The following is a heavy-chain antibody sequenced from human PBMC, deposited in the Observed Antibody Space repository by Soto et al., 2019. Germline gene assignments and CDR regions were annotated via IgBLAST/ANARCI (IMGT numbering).Heavy chain of an antibody. Sequence: GGSLRLSCAASGFTFSSYWMHWVRQAPGKGLVWVSRINSDGSSTSYADSVKGRFTISRDNAKNTLYLQMNRLRAEDTAVYYCARSYGSTGGYFDYWGQGTLVTVSS. V-gene: IGHV3-74*01. CDR1: GFTFSSYW. J-gene: IGHJ4*02. CDR3: ARSYGSTGGYFDY. D-gene: IGHD2-8*02. CDR2: INSDGSST.